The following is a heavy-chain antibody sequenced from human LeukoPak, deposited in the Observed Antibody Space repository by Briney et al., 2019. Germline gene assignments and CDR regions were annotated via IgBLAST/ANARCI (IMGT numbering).Heavy chain of an antibody. V-gene: IGHV1-2*06. Sequence: AASVKVSCKSSGYTFTVYHMHWVRPAPGQGLEWMGRINPNSGDTNYAQKFQGRVAMTRDTSISTAFMELTRLRSDDTAVYYCARDYCSSTSCLFDYWGQGTLVTVSS. J-gene: IGHJ4*02. CDR3: ARDYCSSTSCLFDY. CDR2: INPNSGDT. D-gene: IGHD2-2*01. CDR1: GYTFTVYH.